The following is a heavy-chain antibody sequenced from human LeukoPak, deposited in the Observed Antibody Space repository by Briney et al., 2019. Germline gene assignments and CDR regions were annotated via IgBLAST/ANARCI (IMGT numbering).Heavy chain of an antibody. Sequence: GGSLRLSCAASGFSFSMYSMHWVRQAPGKGLEYVSAIDPNGGSTYYANSVKGRFTVSRDNSRNTLYLQMGSLTAEDMAVYYCARAEGYGYYGLWGRGTLLTVSS. CDR3: ARAEGYGYYGL. D-gene: IGHD2-15*01. V-gene: IGHV3-64*01. CDR2: IDPNGGST. CDR1: GFSFSMYS. J-gene: IGHJ2*01.